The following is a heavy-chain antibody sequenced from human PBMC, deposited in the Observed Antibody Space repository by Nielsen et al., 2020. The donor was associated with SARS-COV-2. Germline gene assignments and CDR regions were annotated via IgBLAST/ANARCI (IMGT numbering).Heavy chain of an antibody. V-gene: IGHV1-3*01. CDR1: GYTFTSYA. J-gene: IGHJ6*02. CDR3: AREFGEEGLALAWSGYNYGMDV. CDR2: INAGNGNT. Sequence: ASVKVSCKASGYTFTSYAMHWVRQAPGQRLEWMGWINAGNGNTKYSQKFQGRVTITRDTSASTAYMELSSLRSDDTAVYYCAREFGEEGLALAWSGYNYGMDVWGQGTTVTVSS. D-gene: IGHD3-16*01.